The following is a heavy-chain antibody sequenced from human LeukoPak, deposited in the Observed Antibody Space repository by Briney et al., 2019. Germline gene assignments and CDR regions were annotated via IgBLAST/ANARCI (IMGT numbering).Heavy chain of an antibody. CDR3: ARVLRFLEWLPPIQYYYYGMDV. CDR2: ISSSSSYI. CDR1: GFTFSSYS. J-gene: IGHJ6*02. V-gene: IGHV3-21*01. Sequence: GGSLRLSCAASGFTFSSYSMNWVRQAPGKGLEWVSSISSSSSYIYYADSVKGRFTISRDNAKNSLYLQMNSLRAEDTAVYYCARVLRFLEWLPPIQYYYYGMDVWGQGTTVTVSS. D-gene: IGHD3-3*01.